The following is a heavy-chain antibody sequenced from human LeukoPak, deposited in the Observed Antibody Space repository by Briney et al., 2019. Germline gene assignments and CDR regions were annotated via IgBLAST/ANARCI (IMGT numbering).Heavy chain of an antibody. J-gene: IGHJ3*02. Sequence: SETLSLTCAVSGGSISSSSYYWGWIRQPPGKGLEWIGSIYYSGSTYYNPSLKSRVTISVDTSKNQFSLKLSSVTAADTAVYYCARRYYYDSSGSSAFDIWGQGTMVTVSS. CDR1: GGSISSSSYY. V-gene: IGHV4-39*01. CDR3: ARRYYYDSSGSSAFDI. CDR2: IYYSGST. D-gene: IGHD3-22*01.